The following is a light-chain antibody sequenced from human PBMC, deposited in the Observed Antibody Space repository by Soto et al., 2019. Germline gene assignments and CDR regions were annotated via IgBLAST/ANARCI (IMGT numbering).Light chain of an antibody. CDR3: QQYGSTPVT. J-gene: IGKJ1*01. V-gene: IGKV3-20*01. CDR1: QSVSNNF. CDR2: GAT. Sequence: EMVLTQSPGTLSLSPGEGDTLSCRASQSVSNNFIAWYQQQPGQAPRLLIYGATSRATGIPDRFSGSGSGTDFTLTISRLEPEDFAVYYCQQYGSTPVTFGQGTKVEIK.